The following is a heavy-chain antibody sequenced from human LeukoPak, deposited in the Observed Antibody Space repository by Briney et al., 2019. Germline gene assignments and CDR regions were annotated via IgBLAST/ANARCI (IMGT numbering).Heavy chain of an antibody. J-gene: IGHJ4*02. CDR2: ISWNSGSV. D-gene: IGHD6-19*01. V-gene: IGHV3-9*03. CDR3: AKGFSSGWYLGPGDY. Sequence: PGGSLRLSCAASGFTFSSYEMNWVRQAPGKGLEWVSGISWNSGSVGYVDSVKGRFTISRDNAKNSLYLQMNSLRAEDMALYYCAKGFSSGWYLGPGDYWGQGTLVTVSS. CDR1: GFTFSSYE.